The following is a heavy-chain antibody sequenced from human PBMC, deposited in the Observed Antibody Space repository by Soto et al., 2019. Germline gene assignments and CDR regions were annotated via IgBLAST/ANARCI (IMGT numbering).Heavy chain of an antibody. D-gene: IGHD6-13*01. CDR3: VRDSETSSSWSLDY. CDR2: LSTTGFT. CDR1: GFNVSSDY. Sequence: SGGGLIQPGGSLRLSCVASGFNVSSDYMNWVRQAPGKGLEWVSVLSTTGFTSYADSVKGRFTISSDSSKNTLYLQMNSLRVEDTAVYYCVRDSETSSSWSLDYWGQGVLVTVSS. J-gene: IGHJ4*02. V-gene: IGHV3-53*01.